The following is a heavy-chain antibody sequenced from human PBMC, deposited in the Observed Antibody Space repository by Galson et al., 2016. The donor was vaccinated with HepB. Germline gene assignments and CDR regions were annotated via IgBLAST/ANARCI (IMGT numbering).Heavy chain of an antibody. CDR3: ANPPRFYYNSRVDY. D-gene: IGHD3-22*01. CDR1: GFTFSNYA. J-gene: IGHJ4*02. Sequence: SLRLSCAVSGFTFSNYAMNWARQAPGKGLEWVSGISGSGDDTYYADSVKGRFTIFRDNSKNTLLLQMNSLRVEDTAVYYCANPPRFYYNSRVDYWGQGTLVTVSS. CDR2: ISGSGDDT. V-gene: IGHV3-23*01.